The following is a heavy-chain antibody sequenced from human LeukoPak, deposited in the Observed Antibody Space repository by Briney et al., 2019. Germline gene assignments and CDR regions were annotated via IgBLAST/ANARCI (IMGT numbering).Heavy chain of an antibody. Sequence: PGGSLRLSCAASGFTFSSYAMSWVRQAPGKGLEWVSAISGSGGSTYYADSVKGRFTISRDNSKNTLYLQMNNLRAEDTAVYYCAKTMIVVARGGYFDYWGQGTLVTVSS. CDR1: GFTFSSYA. D-gene: IGHD3-22*01. CDR3: AKTMIVVARGGYFDY. J-gene: IGHJ4*02. V-gene: IGHV3-23*01. CDR2: ISGSGGST.